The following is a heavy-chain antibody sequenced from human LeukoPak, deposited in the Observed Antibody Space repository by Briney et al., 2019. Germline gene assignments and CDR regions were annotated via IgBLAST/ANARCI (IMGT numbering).Heavy chain of an antibody. J-gene: IGHJ5*02. V-gene: IGHV1-69*05. D-gene: IGHD3-10*01. Sequence: ASVKVSCKASGGTFSSYAISWVRQAPGQGLEWMGGIIPIFGTANYAQKFQGRVTITTDESTSTAYMELSSLRSEDTAVYYCARGPARYYYGSGSSWFDPWGQGTLVTVSS. CDR1: GGTFSSYA. CDR3: ARGPARYYYGSGSSWFDP. CDR2: IIPIFGTA.